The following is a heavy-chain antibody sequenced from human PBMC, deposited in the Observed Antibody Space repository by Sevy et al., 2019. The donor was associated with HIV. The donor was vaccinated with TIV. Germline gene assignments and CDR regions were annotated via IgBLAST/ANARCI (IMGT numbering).Heavy chain of an antibody. CDR3: ARHNPRAEQQLVMVDY. Sequence: GESLKISCKGSGYSFTSYWISWVRQMPGKGLEWMGRIDPSDSYTNYSPSFQGHVTISADKSISTAYLQWSSLKASDTAMYYCARHNPRAEQQLVMVDYWGQGTLVTVSS. V-gene: IGHV5-10-1*01. J-gene: IGHJ4*02. D-gene: IGHD6-13*01. CDR1: GYSFTSYW. CDR2: IDPSDSYT.